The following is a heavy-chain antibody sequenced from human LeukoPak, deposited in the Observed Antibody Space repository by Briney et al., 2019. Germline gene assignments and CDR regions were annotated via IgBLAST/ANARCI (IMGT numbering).Heavy chain of an antibody. CDR3: AIWSTNLNY. J-gene: IGHJ4*02. D-gene: IGHD3-16*01. CDR2: TNEGGSEK. V-gene: IGHV3-7*01. Sequence: PGGSLTLSCAASGFTYSNSWTSWLRQAPGKGLEGVAHTNEGGSEKYYVDSVKGRFTIFRDDVKSSLYLQMNSLRADDTALYYCAIWSTNLNYWGQGTLVTVSS. CDR1: GFTYSNSW.